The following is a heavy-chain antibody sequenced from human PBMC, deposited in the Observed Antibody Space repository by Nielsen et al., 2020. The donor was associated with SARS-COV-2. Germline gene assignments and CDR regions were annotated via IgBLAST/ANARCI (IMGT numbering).Heavy chain of an antibody. Sequence: SGPTLVKPTQTLTLTCTFSGFSLSTSGVGVGWIRQPPGKALEWLALIYWNDDKRYSPSLKSRLTITKDTSKNQVVLTMTNMDPVDTATYYCAHRLDPRYGDYAFDYWGQGTLVTVSS. V-gene: IGHV2-5*01. CDR3: AHRLDPRYGDYAFDY. CDR1: GFSLSTSGVG. CDR2: IYWNDDK. D-gene: IGHD4-17*01. J-gene: IGHJ4*02.